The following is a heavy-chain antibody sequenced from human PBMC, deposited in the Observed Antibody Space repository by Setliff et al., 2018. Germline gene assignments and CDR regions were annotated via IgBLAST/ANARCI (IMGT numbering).Heavy chain of an antibody. V-gene: IGHV1-3*01. J-gene: IGHJ4*02. CDR1: GYTFTSYA. CDR2: INAGNGNT. CDR3: ARDGGYCSGGSCYGLDY. D-gene: IGHD2-15*01. Sequence: ASVKVSCKASGYTFTSYAMHWVRQAPGQRLEWMGWINAGNGNTKYSQKLQGRVTITRDTSASTAYMELSSLRSEDTAVYYSARDGGYCSGGSCYGLDYWGQGTLVTAPQ.